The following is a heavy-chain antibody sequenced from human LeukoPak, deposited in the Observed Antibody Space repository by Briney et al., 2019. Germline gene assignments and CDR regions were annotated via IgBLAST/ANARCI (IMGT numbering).Heavy chain of an antibody. V-gene: IGHV3-48*03. CDR3: ARGEYGSGGYHIDY. CDR1: GFTFSSYE. J-gene: IGHJ4*02. D-gene: IGHD3-10*01. CDR2: ISSSGSTI. Sequence: GGSLRLSCAASGFTFSSYEMNWVRQAPGKGLEWVSYISSSGSTIYYADSVKGRFTISRDNAKNSLYLQMNSLRAEDTAVYYCARGEYGSGGYHIDYWGQGTLVTVSS.